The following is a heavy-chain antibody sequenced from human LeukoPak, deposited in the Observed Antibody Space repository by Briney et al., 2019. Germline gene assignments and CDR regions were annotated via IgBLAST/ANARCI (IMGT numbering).Heavy chain of an antibody. CDR2: IFGGGVGT. CDR1: GFTFGNYA. D-gene: IGHD6-19*01. CDR3: AKTSVAAAPFS. J-gene: IGHJ5*02. Sequence: GGSLRLSCAAPGFTFGNYAMRWVRQAPGKGLEWVSVIFGGGVGTYYADSVRGRFTISRDNSKNTVYLQMNSLRVDDTAIYYCAKTSVAAAPFSWGQGTLVTVSS. V-gene: IGHV3-23*01.